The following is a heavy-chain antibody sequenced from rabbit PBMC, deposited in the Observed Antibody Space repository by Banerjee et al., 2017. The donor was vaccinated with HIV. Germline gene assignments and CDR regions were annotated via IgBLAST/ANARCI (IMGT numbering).Heavy chain of an antibody. J-gene: IGHJ4*01. CDR3: ARDLFNVVQNL. V-gene: IGHV1S7*01. Sequence: QSLEESRGGLVQPGGSLTLSCKASGFDFSSYYMSWVRQAPGKGLEWIGIIYVSKGMADYASWVNGRFTISSDNTQNTVDLQMNSLTAADTATYFCARDLFNVVQNLWGPGTLVTVS. CDR2: IYVSKGMA. CDR1: GFDFSSYY. D-gene: IGHD7-1*01.